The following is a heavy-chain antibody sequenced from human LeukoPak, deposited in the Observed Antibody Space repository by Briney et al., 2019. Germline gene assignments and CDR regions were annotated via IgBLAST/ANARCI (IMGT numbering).Heavy chain of an antibody. V-gene: IGHV3-30*18. CDR2: ISYDGSNK. CDR1: GFTFSSYG. Sequence: GRSLRLSCAASGFTFSSYGMHWVRQAPGKGLEWVAVISYDGSNKYYADSVKGRFTISRDNSKNTLYLQMNSLRAEDTAVYYCAKVPSPLYDSSANWDAFDIWGQGTMVTVSS. J-gene: IGHJ3*02. D-gene: IGHD3-22*01. CDR3: AKVPSPLYDSSANWDAFDI.